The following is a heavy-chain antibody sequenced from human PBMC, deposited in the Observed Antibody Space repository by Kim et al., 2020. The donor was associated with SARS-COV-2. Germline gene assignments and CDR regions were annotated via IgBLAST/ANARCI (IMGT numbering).Heavy chain of an antibody. V-gene: IGHV5-51*01. CDR3: ARRAAYYYNMDV. D-gene: IGHD6-13*01. J-gene: IGHJ6*02. Sequence: RYSPSFPGQVTISADKSISTAYLQWSSLKASDTAMYYCARRAAYYYNMDVWGQGTTVSVSS.